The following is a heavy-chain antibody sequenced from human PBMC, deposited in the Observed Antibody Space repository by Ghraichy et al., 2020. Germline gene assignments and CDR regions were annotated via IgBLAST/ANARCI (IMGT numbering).Heavy chain of an antibody. CDR1: GFTFSSYA. D-gene: IGHD3-10*01. V-gene: IGHV3-23*05. CDR3: AKPYNSGTLFADY. J-gene: IGHJ4*01. CDR2: ISTSGIST. Sequence: LSLTCAASGFTFSSYAMAWVRQAPGKGLEWVSTISTSGISTYYADSVKGRLTISRDSSKNTLYLQMNSLRAEDTAVYYCAKPYNSGTLFADYWGHGTLVTVSS.